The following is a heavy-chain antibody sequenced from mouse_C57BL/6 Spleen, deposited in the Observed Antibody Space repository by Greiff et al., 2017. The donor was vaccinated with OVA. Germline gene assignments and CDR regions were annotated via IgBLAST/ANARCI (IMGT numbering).Heavy chain of an antibody. Sequence: QVQLKESGPELVKPGASVKISCKASGYAFSSSWMNWVKQRPGKGLEWIGRIYPGDGDTNYNGKFKGKATLTADKSSSTAYMQLSSLTSEDSAVYFCARGDDYDDAYWGQGTLVTVSA. D-gene: IGHD2-4*01. CDR3: ARGDDYDDAY. CDR2: IYPGDGDT. CDR1: GYAFSSSW. V-gene: IGHV1-82*01. J-gene: IGHJ3*01.